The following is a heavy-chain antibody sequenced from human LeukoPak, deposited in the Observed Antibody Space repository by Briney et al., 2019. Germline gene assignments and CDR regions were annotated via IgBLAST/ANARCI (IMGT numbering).Heavy chain of an antibody. CDR1: GFMFNNYG. D-gene: IGHD3-22*01. V-gene: IGHV3-23*01. Sequence: GGSLRLSCAASGFMFNNYGLVWVRQAPGKGLEWVSAISNDGGGTTYADFVKGRFSVSRDNSKNTLFLQMNSLRAEDTALYYCAKGSSGYFFDLWGQGTLVTVSS. CDR2: ISNDGGGT. CDR3: AKGSSGYFFDL. J-gene: IGHJ4*02.